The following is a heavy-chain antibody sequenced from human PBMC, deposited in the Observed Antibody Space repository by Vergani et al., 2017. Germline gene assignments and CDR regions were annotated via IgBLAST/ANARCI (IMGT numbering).Heavy chain of an antibody. D-gene: IGHD6-6*01. CDR1: GFTFSSYG. V-gene: IGHV3-30*18. CDR2: ISYDGSNK. J-gene: IGHJ4*02. Sequence: QVQLVESGGGVVQPGRSLRLSCAASGFTFSSYGMHWVRQAPGKGLEWVAVISYDGSNKYYADSVKGRFTISRDNSKNTLYLQMNSLRAEDTAVYYCAKDRGIAARPYLFDYWGQGTLVTVSS. CDR3: AKDRGIAARPYLFDY.